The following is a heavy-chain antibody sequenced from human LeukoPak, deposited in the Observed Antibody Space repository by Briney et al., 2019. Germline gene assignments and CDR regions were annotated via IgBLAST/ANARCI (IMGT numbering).Heavy chain of an antibody. J-gene: IGHJ4*02. V-gene: IGHV4-31*03. Sequence: SQTLSLTCTVSGGSISSGGYYWSWIRQHPGKGLEWIGYIYYSGSTYYNPSLKSRVTISVDTSKNLFSLKLSSVTAADTAVYYCASGVLRYFDWLLGDSGYFDYWGQGTLVTVSS. D-gene: IGHD3-9*01. CDR2: IYYSGST. CDR1: GGSISSGGYY. CDR3: ASGVLRYFDWLLGDSGYFDY.